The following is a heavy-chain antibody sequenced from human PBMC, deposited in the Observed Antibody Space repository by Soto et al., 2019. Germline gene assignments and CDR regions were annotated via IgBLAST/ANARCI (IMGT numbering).Heavy chain of an antibody. Sequence: QVQLLESGGGVVQPGRSLRLSCAASGFTFSNYGMHWVLQAPGKGLEWVAVISYHGSDKYYADSVKGRFTISRDNSKNTLYLQMDSLRAEDTAVYYCAKDHLTTTVTTVGYWGQGTLVTVSS. CDR3: AKDHLTTTVTTVGY. CDR2: ISYHGSDK. D-gene: IGHD4-17*01. V-gene: IGHV3-30*18. CDR1: GFTFSNYG. J-gene: IGHJ4*02.